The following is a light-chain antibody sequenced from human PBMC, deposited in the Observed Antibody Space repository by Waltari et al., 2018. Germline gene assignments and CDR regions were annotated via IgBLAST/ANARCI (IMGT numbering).Light chain of an antibody. J-gene: IGKJ1*01. CDR2: DAS. Sequence: DIVLTQSPATLSLSPGDRATLSCRASQSLSNLVAWYQQKPVQAPRLLMYDASNRAPGIPARFSGSGSETDFTLTISSLEPEDVGVYYCQQRSNWPPWTFGPGTKVEIK. V-gene: IGKV3-11*01. CDR3: QQRSNWPPWT. CDR1: QSLSNL.